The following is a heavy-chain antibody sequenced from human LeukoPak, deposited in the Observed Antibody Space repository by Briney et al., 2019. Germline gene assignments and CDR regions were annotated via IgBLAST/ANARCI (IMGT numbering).Heavy chain of an antibody. CDR1: GGSVRSYW. CDR2: IYSTGST. Sequence: SETLSLTCDVAGGSVRSYWWGWVRQPAGKGLEWLGRIYSTGSTRFNPSLKSRLTLSIDTSTNQFTLKLTSVTAADTAVYFCARQGYTVSYYFLDYWSQGTLVTVSS. J-gene: IGHJ4*02. CDR3: ARQGYTVSYYFLDY. D-gene: IGHD1-26*01. V-gene: IGHV4-4*07.